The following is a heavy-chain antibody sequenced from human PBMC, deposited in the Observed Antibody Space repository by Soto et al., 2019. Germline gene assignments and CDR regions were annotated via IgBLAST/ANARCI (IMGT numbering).Heavy chain of an antibody. CDR1: GVTFSSYI. V-gene: IGHV3-48*01. J-gene: IGHJ6*02. CDR2: ISSSSSTI. Sequence: GGSLRLSCAASGVTFSSYIMNWVRQAPGKGLEWVSYISSSSSTIYYADSVKGRFTISRDNAKNSLYLQMNSLKTEDTAVYYCTTYSGSYGMDVWGQGTTVTVSS. D-gene: IGHD1-26*01. CDR3: TTYSGSYGMDV.